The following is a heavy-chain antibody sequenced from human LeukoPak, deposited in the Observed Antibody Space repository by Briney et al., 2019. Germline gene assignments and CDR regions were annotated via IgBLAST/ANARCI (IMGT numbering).Heavy chain of an antibody. V-gene: IGHV1-24*01. J-gene: IGHJ4*02. CDR3: ATIVLYADDTAYFDY. Sequence: GASVKGSCKVSGYTLTELSMHWVRQAPGKGLEWMGGFDPEDGETIYAQKFQGRVTMSEDTSTGTADMELSSLRSEDTAVYYCATIVLYADDTAYFDYWGQGTLVTVSS. D-gene: IGHD3-10*01. CDR2: FDPEDGET. CDR1: GYTLTELS.